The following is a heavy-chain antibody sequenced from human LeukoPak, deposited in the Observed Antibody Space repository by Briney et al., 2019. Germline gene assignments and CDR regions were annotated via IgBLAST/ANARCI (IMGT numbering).Heavy chain of an antibody. J-gene: IGHJ5*02. Sequence: PGGSLRLSCVASGFRLRRYWMYWVRQAPGKGLMYISRNNGDGSTTNYEDVVKGRFTMSRDNVKNTLYLQMNSLRGEDPAVYYCARDPRNVGLAPWGQGTRVTVSS. CDR2: NNGDGSTT. CDR1: GFRLRRYW. V-gene: IGHV3-74*01. CDR3: ARDPRNVGLAP. D-gene: IGHD2-15*01.